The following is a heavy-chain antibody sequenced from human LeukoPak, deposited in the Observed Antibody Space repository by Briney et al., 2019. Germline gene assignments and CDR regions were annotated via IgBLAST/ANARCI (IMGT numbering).Heavy chain of an antibody. J-gene: IGHJ5*02. CDR2: VSGSTGDT. CDR3: ARSQWNPGKTTQTT. V-gene: IGHV3-21*04. CDR1: GFTFSTYA. D-gene: IGHD1-1*01. Sequence: PGGSLRLSCAASGFTFSTYAMSWVRQAPGKGLEWVSTVSGSTGDTYYADSVKGRFTISRDNAKNSLYLQMNSLRAEDTAVYYCARSQWNPGKTTQTTWGQGTLVTVSS.